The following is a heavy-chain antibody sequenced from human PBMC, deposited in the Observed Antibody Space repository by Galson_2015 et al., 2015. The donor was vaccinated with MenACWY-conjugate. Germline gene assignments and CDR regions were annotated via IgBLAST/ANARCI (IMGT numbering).Heavy chain of an antibody. J-gene: IGHJ3*01. CDR3: TTDVSTRTTTGDAFDV. V-gene: IGHV3-15*01. D-gene: IGHD1-1*01. CDR2: IKRKTDSGTT. Sequence: SLRLSCAASGFTFSDDWMDWVRQAPGKGLAWVGRIKRKTDSGTTDYAAPVKGRFTISRDDSQKTLYLQMNSLKTEDTAVYYCTTDVSTRTTTGDAFDVWGQGTMVTVSS. CDR1: GFTFSDDW.